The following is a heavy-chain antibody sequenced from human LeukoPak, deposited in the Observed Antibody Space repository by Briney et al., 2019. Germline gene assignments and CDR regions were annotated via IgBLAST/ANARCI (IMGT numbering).Heavy chain of an antibody. Sequence: PGGSLRLSCAASGFTFSSYSMNWVRQAPGKGLEWVSSISSSSSYIYYADSVKGRITISRDNAKNSLYLQMNSLRAEDTAVYYCASYSSSFSYYYYMDVWGKGTTVTISS. D-gene: IGHD6-13*01. J-gene: IGHJ6*03. CDR1: GFTFSSYS. V-gene: IGHV3-21*01. CDR3: ASYSSSFSYYYYMDV. CDR2: ISSSSSYI.